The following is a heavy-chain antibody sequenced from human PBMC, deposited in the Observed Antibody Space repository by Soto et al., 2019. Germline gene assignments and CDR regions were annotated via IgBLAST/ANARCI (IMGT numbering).Heavy chain of an antibody. J-gene: IGHJ6*02. CDR2: ISYDGSNK. CDR1: GFTFSSYA. Sequence: GGSLRLSCAASGFTFSSYAMHWVRQAPGKGLEWVAVISYDGSNKYYADSVKGRFTISRDNSKNTLYLQMNSLRAEDTAVYYCARDSSLPPYYYYYGMDVWGQGTTVTVSS. CDR3: ARDSSLPPYYYYYGMDV. V-gene: IGHV3-30-3*01.